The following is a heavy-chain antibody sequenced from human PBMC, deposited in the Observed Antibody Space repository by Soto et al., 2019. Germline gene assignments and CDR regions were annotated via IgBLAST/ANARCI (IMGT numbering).Heavy chain of an antibody. V-gene: IGHV4-31*03. Sequence: SETLSLTCTVSGDSVRSGGYYWSWMRQHPGKGLEWIGYIYDSGSTYYSPSLQSRVTISIDTSKNQFSLNLSSVTAADTAVYCCATLGGNYVLFWGQ. CDR1: GDSVRSGGYY. J-gene: IGHJ1*01. CDR2: IYDSGST. D-gene: IGHD4-4*01. CDR3: ATLGGNYVLF.